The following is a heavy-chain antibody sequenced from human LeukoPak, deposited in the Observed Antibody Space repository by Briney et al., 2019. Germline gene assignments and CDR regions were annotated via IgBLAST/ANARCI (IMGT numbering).Heavy chain of an antibody. Sequence: ASVKVSCKASGYIFTSYDINWVRQATGQGLEWMGWMNPNSGNTGYAQKFQGRVTMTRNTSISTAYMELSSLRSEDTAVYYCARGSSSWTEGGWFDPWGQGTLVTVSS. V-gene: IGHV1-8*01. J-gene: IGHJ5*02. CDR1: GYIFTSYD. CDR3: ARGSSSWTEGGWFDP. CDR2: MNPNSGNT. D-gene: IGHD6-13*01.